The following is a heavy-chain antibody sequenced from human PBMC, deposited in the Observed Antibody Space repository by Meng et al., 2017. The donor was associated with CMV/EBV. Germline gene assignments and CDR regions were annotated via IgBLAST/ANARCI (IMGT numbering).Heavy chain of an antibody. J-gene: IGHJ4*02. CDR1: GGSISSYY. V-gene: IGHV4-4*07. CDR3: AREDIVVVPAVRGFDY. Sequence: QVQLSESGPGLVKPSETRSLTCTGSGGSISSYYWSWIRQPAGKGLEWIGRIYTSGSTNYNPSLKSRVTMSVDTSKNQFSLKLSSVTAADTAVYYCAREDIVVVPAVRGFDYWGQGTLVTVSS. CDR2: IYTSGST. D-gene: IGHD2-2*01.